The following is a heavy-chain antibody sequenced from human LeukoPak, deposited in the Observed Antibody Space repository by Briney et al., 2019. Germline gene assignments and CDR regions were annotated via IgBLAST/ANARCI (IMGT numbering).Heavy chain of an antibody. CDR3: AREREYYYDSSGYYRAEYFQH. D-gene: IGHD3-22*01. Sequence: SETLSLTCTVSGGSVSSYYWSWIRQPAGKGLEWIGRIYTSGSTNYNPSLKSRVTMSVDTSKNQFSLKLSSVTAADTAVYYCAREREYYYDSSGYYRAEYFQHWGQGTLVTVSS. CDR1: GGSVSSYY. CDR2: IYTSGST. V-gene: IGHV4-4*07. J-gene: IGHJ1*01.